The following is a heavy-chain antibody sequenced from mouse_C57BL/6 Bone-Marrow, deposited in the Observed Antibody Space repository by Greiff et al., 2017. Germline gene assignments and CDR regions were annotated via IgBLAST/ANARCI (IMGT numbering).Heavy chain of an antibody. J-gene: IGHJ3*01. D-gene: IGHD3-2*02. CDR2: IHPNSGST. CDR3: ARGSSGYAWFAY. CDR1: GYTFTSYW. V-gene: IGHV1-64*01. Sequence: VQLQQPGAELVKPGASVKLSCKASGYTFTSYWMHWVKQRPGQGLEWIGMIHPNSGSTNYNEKFTSKATLTVDKSSSTAYMQRSSLASEDSAVYYCARGSSGYAWFAYWGQGALVTVSA.